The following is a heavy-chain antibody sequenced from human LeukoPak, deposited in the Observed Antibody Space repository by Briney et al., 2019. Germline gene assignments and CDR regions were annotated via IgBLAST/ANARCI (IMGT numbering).Heavy chain of an antibody. Sequence: GASVKVSCTASGYTFTGYYMHWVRQAPGQGLEWMGRINPNSGGTNYAQKFQGRVTMTRDTSISTAYMELRSLRSDDTAVYYCARGRQQQPPSLMDVWGQGTTVTVSS. CDR2: INPNSGGT. CDR3: ARGRQQQPPSLMDV. D-gene: IGHD6-13*01. J-gene: IGHJ6*02. CDR1: GYTFTGYY. V-gene: IGHV1-2*02.